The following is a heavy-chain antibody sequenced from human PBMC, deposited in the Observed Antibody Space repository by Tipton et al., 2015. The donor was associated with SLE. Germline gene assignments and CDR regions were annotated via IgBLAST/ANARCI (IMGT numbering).Heavy chain of an antibody. CDR3: ARGSGYILTTYYYYNYMDV. Sequence: SLRLSCAASGFTFSSYAMSWVRQAPGKGLEWVSAISGSGGSTYYADSVKGRFTISRDNSKDTLYVQMNSLRAEDTAVYYCARGSGYILTTYYYYNYMDVWGKGTTVTVSS. CDR2: ISGSGGST. CDR1: GFTFSSYA. V-gene: IGHV3-23*01. J-gene: IGHJ6*03. D-gene: IGHD3-9*01.